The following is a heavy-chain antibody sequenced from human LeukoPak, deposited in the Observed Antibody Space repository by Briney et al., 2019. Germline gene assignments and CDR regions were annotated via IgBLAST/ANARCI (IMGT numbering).Heavy chain of an antibody. CDR2: INHSGST. CDR3: ARGRTQLWLR. CDR1: GVSFSGYY. V-gene: IGHV4-34*01. D-gene: IGHD5-18*01. J-gene: IGHJ4*02. Sequence: SETLSLTCAVYGVSFSGYYWSWIRQPPGKGLEWIGEINHSGSTNYNPSLKSRVTISVDTSKNQSSLKLSSVTAADTAVYYCARGRTQLWLRWGQGTLVTVSS.